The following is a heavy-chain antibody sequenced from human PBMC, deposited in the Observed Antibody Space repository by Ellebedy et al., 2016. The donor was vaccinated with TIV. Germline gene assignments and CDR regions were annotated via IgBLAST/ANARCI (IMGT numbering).Heavy chain of an antibody. Sequence: GGSLRLSCAASGFTFSSYSMNWVRQAPGKGPEWVSVIIGSGVSAYYADSVKGRFTISRDNAKNSLYLEMNSLRAEDTALYYCAKDKMMGYYYYGMDVWGQGTTDTVSS. V-gene: IGHV3-21*04. CDR3: AKDKMMGYYYYGMDV. J-gene: IGHJ6*02. D-gene: IGHD3-16*01. CDR1: GFTFSSYS. CDR2: IIGSGVSA.